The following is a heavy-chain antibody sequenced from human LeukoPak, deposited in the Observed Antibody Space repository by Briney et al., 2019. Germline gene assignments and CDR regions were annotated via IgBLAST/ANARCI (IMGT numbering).Heavy chain of an antibody. CDR1: GGSISSYY. Sequence: PSETLSLTCTVSGGSISSYYWSWIRQPAGKGLEWIGRIYTSGSTSYNPSLKSRVTMSVDTSKNQFSLKLSSVTAADTAVYYCARVSSGWSLYYFDYWGQGTLVTVSS. CDR2: IYTSGST. V-gene: IGHV4-4*07. CDR3: ARVSSGWSLYYFDY. D-gene: IGHD6-19*01. J-gene: IGHJ4*02.